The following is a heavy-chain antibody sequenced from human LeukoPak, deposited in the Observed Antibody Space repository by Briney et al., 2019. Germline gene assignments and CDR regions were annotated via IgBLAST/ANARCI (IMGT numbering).Heavy chain of an antibody. V-gene: IGHV3-21*01. CDR1: GFTFSSYS. D-gene: IGHD6-19*01. Sequence: GGSLRLSCAASGFTFSSYSMFWVRQAPGKGLEWVSSISSSSSLIYYADSVKGRFTISRDNAKNSLYLQMNSLRGEDTAMYFCARGVISVALVDYWGQGTLVTVSS. CDR3: ARGVISVALVDY. CDR2: ISSSSSLI. J-gene: IGHJ4*02.